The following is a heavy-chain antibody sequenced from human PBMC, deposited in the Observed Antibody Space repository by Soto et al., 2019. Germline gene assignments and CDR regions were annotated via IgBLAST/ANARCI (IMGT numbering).Heavy chain of an antibody. CDR1: GYTFTGYY. Sequence: QVQLVQSGAEVKKPGASVKVSCRASGYTFTGYYIHWVRQAPGQGLEWMGGIIPIFGTANYAQKFQGRVTITADESTSTAYMELSSLRSEDTAVYYCAREVDIVATIPEKYYYGMDVWGQGTTVTVSS. V-gene: IGHV1-69*01. D-gene: IGHD5-12*01. CDR3: AREVDIVATIPEKYYYGMDV. J-gene: IGHJ6*02. CDR2: IIPIFGTA.